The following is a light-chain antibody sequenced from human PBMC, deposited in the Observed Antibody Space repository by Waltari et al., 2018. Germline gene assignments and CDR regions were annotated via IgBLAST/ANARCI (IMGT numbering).Light chain of an antibody. CDR1: QGISRN. Sequence: IQLNQSPSSLSASVGDRVTITCRASQGISRNLAWYQQKPGKAPKLLISAASTLQSGVPLRFSGSGSGTDFTLTISSLQPEDFATYYCQQLNSYPITFGQGTRLEIK. J-gene: IGKJ5*01. CDR2: AAS. CDR3: QQLNSYPIT. V-gene: IGKV1-9*01.